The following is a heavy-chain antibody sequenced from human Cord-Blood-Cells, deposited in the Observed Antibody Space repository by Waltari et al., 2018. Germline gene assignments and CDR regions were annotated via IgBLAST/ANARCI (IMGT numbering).Heavy chain of an antibody. V-gene: IGHV4-34*01. J-gene: IGHJ5*02. CDR2: ITHSGNT. D-gene: IGHD3-3*01. Sequence: QVQLQQWGEGLLKPSETLSLTCAVYGGSFRGYYWCWIRQPPEKGLEWIGEITHSGNTTNTPSPKRRVTRSVETSTNQLSLKLGSVTAADTAVYYCARGQRAPREFGVVITRWVDPWGQGTLVTVSS. CDR1: GGSFRGYY. CDR3: ARGQRAPREFGVVITRWVDP.